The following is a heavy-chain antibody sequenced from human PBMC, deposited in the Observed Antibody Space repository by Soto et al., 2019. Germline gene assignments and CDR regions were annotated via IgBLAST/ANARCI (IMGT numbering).Heavy chain of an antibody. Sequence: QVQLQQWGAGLLKPSETLSLTCAVYGGSFSGSYWSWIRQPPGKGLEWIGDINHSGSTNYNPSLKRRVTHSVGTSKNQHSLKLSAVTAAHTDGYYCATTSYGAGSRHGIDLRGQGTPVTVSS. CDR3: ATTSYGAGSRHGIDL. D-gene: IGHD3-10*01. V-gene: IGHV4-34*01. J-gene: IGHJ6*02. CDR2: INHSGST. CDR1: GGSFSGSY.